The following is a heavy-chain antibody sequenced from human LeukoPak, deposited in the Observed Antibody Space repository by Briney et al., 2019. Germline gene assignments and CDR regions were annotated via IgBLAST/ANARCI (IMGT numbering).Heavy chain of an antibody. V-gene: IGHV4-39*01. Sequence: SETLSLTCTVSGGSISSSSYYWGWIRQPPGKGLEWIGSIYYSGSTYYNPSLKSRVTISVDTSKNQFSLKLSSVTAADTAVYYCARLSKNPGYSSGWPYFDYWGQGTLVTVSS. J-gene: IGHJ4*02. D-gene: IGHD6-19*01. CDR3: ARLSKNPGYSSGWPYFDY. CDR1: GGSISSSSYY. CDR2: IYYSGST.